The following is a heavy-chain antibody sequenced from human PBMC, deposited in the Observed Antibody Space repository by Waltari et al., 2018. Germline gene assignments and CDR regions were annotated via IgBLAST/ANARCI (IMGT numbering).Heavy chain of an antibody. CDR2: VYWDDDK. D-gene: IGHD3-22*01. Sequence: QITLKESVPTLVKPTHTFPLTCSSSGFSITTPVEAVAWILQPPGRSLEWTAPVYWDDDKRYSPFFKNRLTITKDTFKNQVVLTVTNMDPVDTATYYCVHRQPGPRAYNYDTKGYYFNYWGQGSLVTVSS. CDR1: GFSITTPVEA. J-gene: IGHJ4*02. V-gene: IGHV2-5*02. CDR3: VHRQPGPRAYNYDTKGYYFNY.